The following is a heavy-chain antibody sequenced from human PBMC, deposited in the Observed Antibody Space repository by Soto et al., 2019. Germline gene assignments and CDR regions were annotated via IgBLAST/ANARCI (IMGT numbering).Heavy chain of an antibody. V-gene: IGHV3-30-3*01. Sequence: GGSLRLSCAASGFTFSSYAMHWVRQAPGKGLEWVAVISYDGSDKYYADSVKGRFTISRDNSENTLYLQMNSLRAEDTAVYYCARYIVVVTATYAFDIWGQGTMVTVSS. D-gene: IGHD2-21*02. CDR2: ISYDGSDK. J-gene: IGHJ3*02. CDR3: ARYIVVVTATYAFDI. CDR1: GFTFSSYA.